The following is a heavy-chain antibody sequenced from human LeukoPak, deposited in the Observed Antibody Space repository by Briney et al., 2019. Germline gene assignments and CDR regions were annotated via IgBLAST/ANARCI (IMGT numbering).Heavy chain of an antibody. CDR2: INHSGST. J-gene: IGHJ4*02. CDR1: GGSFSGYY. D-gene: IGHD3-16*01. CDR3: ARAGGFFYDYVWGSYGY. V-gene: IGHV4-34*01. Sequence: SETLSLTCAVYGGSFSGYYWSWIRQPPGKGLEWIGEINHSGSTNYNPSLKSRVTISVDTSKNQFSLKLSPVTAADTAVYYCARAGGFFYDYVWGSYGYWGQGTLVTVSS.